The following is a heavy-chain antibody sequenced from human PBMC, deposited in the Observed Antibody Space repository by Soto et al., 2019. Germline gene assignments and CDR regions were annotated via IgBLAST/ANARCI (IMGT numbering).Heavy chain of an antibody. D-gene: IGHD2-2*03. J-gene: IGHJ4*02. Sequence: QLQLQESGPGLVKPSETLSLTCTVSGGSISSSSYYWGWIRQPPGKGLEWIGSIYYSGSTYYNPSLQSRCTISVDTSKNQFSLKLSSVTAAATAVYYCARLIRGYCSSTSCYAFDYWGQGTLVTVSS. CDR1: GGSISSSSYY. CDR2: IYYSGST. V-gene: IGHV4-39*01. CDR3: ARLIRGYCSSTSCYAFDY.